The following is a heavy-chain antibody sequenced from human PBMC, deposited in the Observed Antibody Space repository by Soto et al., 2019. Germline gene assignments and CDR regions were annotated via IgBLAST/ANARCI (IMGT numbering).Heavy chain of an antibody. J-gene: IGHJ2*01. CDR3: VRDRAADWYLDL. CDR1: GYSFTSCA. Sequence: QVQVVQSGAEVKKPGASVRLSCKTSGYSFTSCALHWVHQAPGQGFEWMGWINTDSGTTKYSQKFQGRVTITRDASASTAYMELRSLSSEDTTIYYCVRDRAADWYLDLWGRGTLVTVSS. V-gene: IGHV1-3*04. D-gene: IGHD6-25*01. CDR2: INTDSGTT.